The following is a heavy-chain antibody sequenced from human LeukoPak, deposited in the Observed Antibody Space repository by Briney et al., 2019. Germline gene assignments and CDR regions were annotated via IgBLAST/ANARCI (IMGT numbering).Heavy chain of an antibody. Sequence: PGGSLRLSCAASGFTFSSYSMNWVRQAPGKGLEWVSSISSSSSYIYYADSVKGRFTISRDNAKNSLYLQMNSLRAEDTAVYYCAKGVWATILTNDAFDIWGQGTMVTVSS. V-gene: IGHV3-21*04. CDR1: GFTFSSYS. CDR3: AKGVWATILTNDAFDI. D-gene: IGHD3-9*01. J-gene: IGHJ3*02. CDR2: ISSSSSYI.